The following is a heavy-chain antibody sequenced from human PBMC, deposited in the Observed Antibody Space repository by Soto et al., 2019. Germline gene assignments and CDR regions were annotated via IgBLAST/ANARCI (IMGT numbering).Heavy chain of an antibody. V-gene: IGHV3-23*01. CDR3: AKAFRAARQTGVFDY. D-gene: IGHD6-6*01. J-gene: IGHJ4*02. CDR2: ISGSGGST. CDR1: GFTFSSYA. Sequence: GGSLRLSCAASGFTFSSYAMSWVRQAPGKGLEWVSAISGSGGSTYYADSVKGRFTISRDNSKNTLYLQMNSLRAEDTAVYYCAKAFRAARQTGVFDYWGQGTLVTVSS.